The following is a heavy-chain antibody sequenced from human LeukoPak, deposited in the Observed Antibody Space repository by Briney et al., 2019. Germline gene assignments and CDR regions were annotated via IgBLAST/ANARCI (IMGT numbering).Heavy chain of an antibody. D-gene: IGHD4-17*01. CDR3: ARGRYGDYAGGWFDP. J-gene: IGHJ5*02. CDR2: IYYSGST. CDR1: GGSISSGGYY. V-gene: IGHV4-31*03. Sequence: SQTLSLTCTVSGGSISSGGYYWSWIRQHPGKGLEWIGYIYYSGSTYYNPSLKSRVTISVDTSKNQFSLKLSSVTAADTAVYYCARGRYGDYAGGWFDPWGQGTLVTVSS.